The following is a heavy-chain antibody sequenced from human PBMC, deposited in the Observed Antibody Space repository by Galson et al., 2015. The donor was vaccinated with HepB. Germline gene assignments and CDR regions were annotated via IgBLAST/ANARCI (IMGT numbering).Heavy chain of an antibody. V-gene: IGHV5-51*01. CDR2: IYLDDSDT. Sequence: QSGAEVKKPGGSLKISCKVSGASFSNYWIGWVRQMPGKGLEWMGLIYLDDSDTRYSPSFQGQVTISADKSISTAYLQWSSLRASDTATYYCAKEAGPWGQGTLVTVSS. CDR3: AKEAGP. J-gene: IGHJ5*02. CDR1: GASFSNYW.